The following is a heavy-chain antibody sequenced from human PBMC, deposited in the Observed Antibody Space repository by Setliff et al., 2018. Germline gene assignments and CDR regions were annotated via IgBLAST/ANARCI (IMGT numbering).Heavy chain of an antibody. CDR3: ARGSTMIQGVRLYYHGLDV. CDR2: IYVTEST. D-gene: IGHD3-10*01. J-gene: IGHJ6*02. CDR1: GDSISNYY. V-gene: IGHV4-4*07. Sequence: SETLSLTCTVSGDSISNYYWNWIRQPAGKGLEWIGRIYVTESTKYNPSLKSRVTLSIDTSKNQFSLNLTSVTAADTAVYYCARGSTMIQGVRLYYHGLDVWGQGTTVTVSS.